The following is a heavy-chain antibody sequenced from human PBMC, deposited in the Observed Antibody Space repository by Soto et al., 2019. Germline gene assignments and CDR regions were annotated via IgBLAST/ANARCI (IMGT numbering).Heavy chain of an antibody. V-gene: IGHV3-49*03. J-gene: IGHJ6*02. CDR1: GFSFGDYA. D-gene: IGHD6-6*01. Sequence: EVQLVESGGGLVEPGRSLRLSCTASGFSFGDYAVNWFRQAPGKGLEWVGFIRSRTYGGTTEYAASVKGRFTISRADSKTIAYLQMNSLKAEDTAVYYCSRDYASASSDNYYSGMDVWGQGATVTVSS. CDR2: IRSRTYGGTT. CDR3: SRDYASASSDNYYSGMDV.